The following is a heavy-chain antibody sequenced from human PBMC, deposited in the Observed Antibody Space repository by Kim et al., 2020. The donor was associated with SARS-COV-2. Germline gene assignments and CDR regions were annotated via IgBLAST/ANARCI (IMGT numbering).Heavy chain of an antibody. CDR3: ARGQGLITMIVVVVGAFDY. Sequence: SETLSLTCTVSGGSISSGGYYWSWIRQHPGKGLEWIGYIYYSGSTYYNPSLKSRVTISVDTPKNQFSLKLSSVTAADTAVYYCARGQGLITMIVVVVGAFDYWGQGTLVTVPS. CDR1: GGSISSGGYY. CDR2: IYYSGST. D-gene: IGHD3-22*01. J-gene: IGHJ4*02. V-gene: IGHV4-31*03.